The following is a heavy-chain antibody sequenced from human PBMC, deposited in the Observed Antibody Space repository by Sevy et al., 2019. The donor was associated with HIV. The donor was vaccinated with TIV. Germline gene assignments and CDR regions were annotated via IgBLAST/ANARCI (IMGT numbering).Heavy chain of an antibody. CDR3: AREEQWPKKLDY. CDR2: ISSSSSYI. D-gene: IGHD6-19*01. J-gene: IGHJ4*02. CDR1: GFTFSSYS. Sequence: GGSLRRSCAASGFTFSSYSMNWVRQAPGKGLEWVSSISSSSSYIYYADSVKGRFTISRDNAKNSLYLQMNSLRAEDTAVYYCAREEQWPKKLDYWGQGTLVTVSS. V-gene: IGHV3-21*01.